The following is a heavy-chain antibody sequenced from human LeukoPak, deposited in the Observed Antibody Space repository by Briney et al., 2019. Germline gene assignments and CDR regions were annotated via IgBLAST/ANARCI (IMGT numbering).Heavy chain of an antibody. CDR3: ARAGDSSGYAPDY. D-gene: IGHD3-22*01. J-gene: IGHJ4*02. V-gene: IGHV1-2*02. CDR2: INPNSGGT. CDR1: GYTFTGYY. Sequence: GASVKVSCKASGYTFTGYYMHWVRQAPGQGLEWMGWINPNSGGTNYAQKFQGRVTMTRDTSISTAYMELSRLRSDDTAVYYRARAGDSSGYAPDYWGQGTLVTVSS.